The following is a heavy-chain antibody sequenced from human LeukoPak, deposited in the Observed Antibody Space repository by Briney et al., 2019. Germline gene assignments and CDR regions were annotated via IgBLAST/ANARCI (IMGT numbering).Heavy chain of an antibody. Sequence: ASVKVSCKASGYTFSNFGISWVRQAPGQRPEWMGWISAYNGNTNYAPSLQDRVTMTTDTSTSTAYMELRSLISDDAAVYYCARGDDYGDYWGLYWGQGTLVTVSS. D-gene: IGHD4-17*01. CDR1: GYTFSNFG. J-gene: IGHJ4*02. V-gene: IGHV1-18*01. CDR2: ISAYNGNT. CDR3: ARGDDYGDYWGLY.